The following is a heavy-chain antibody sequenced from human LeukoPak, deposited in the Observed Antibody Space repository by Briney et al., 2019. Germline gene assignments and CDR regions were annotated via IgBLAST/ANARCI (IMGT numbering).Heavy chain of an antibody. D-gene: IGHD3-10*01. V-gene: IGHV4-59*08. J-gene: IGHJ4*02. CDR2: ISDTGNT. Sequence: SETLSLTCTVSGGSITTDYWSWIRQPPGKGPEWIGYISDTGNTIYNTSLESRVSISVDTSKNQFSLKLSSVTAADTAVYYCARHTIRGVVFDYWGRGTRVTVSS. CDR3: ARHTIRGVVFDY. CDR1: GGSITTDY.